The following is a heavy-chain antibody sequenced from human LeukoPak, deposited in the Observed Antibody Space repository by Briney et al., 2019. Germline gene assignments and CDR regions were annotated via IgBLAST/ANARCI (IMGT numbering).Heavy chain of an antibody. CDR1: GYSISSGYY. Sequence: PSETLSLTCTVSGYSISSGYYWGWIRQPPGKGLEWIGYIYYSGSTNYNPSLKSRVTISVDTSKNQFSLKLSSVTAADTAVYYCARAPGYFDYWGQGTLVTVSS. J-gene: IGHJ4*02. CDR3: ARAPGYFDY. CDR2: IYYSGST. V-gene: IGHV4-61*01.